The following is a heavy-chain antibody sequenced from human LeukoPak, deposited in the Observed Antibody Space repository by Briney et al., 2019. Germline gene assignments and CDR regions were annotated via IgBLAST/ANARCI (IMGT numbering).Heavy chain of an antibody. D-gene: IGHD3-3*01. CDR1: GGSISSYY. CDR3: ATTSRDFYSGYDH. CDR2: IYYSGST. V-gene: IGHV4-59*01. Sequence: SETLSLTCTVSGGSISSYYWSWIRQPPGKGLEWIGCIYYSGSTNYNPSLKSRVTISVDTSKNQFSLELSSVTAADTAVYYCATTSRDFYSGYDHWGQGTLVTVSS. J-gene: IGHJ4*02.